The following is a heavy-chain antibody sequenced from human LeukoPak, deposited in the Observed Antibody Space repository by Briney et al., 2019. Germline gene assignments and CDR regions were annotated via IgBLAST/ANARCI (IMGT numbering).Heavy chain of an antibody. V-gene: IGHV1-2*02. J-gene: IGHJ4*02. CDR1: GYTFTGYY. Sequence: ASVKVSCKASGYTFTGYYMHWVRQAPGQGLEWMGWINPNSGGTNYAQKFQGRVTMTRDTSISTAYMELSRLRSDDTAVYYCARVKSGGNWNYFDYWGQGTLVTVSS. CDR2: INPNSGGT. D-gene: IGHD1-20*01. CDR3: ARVKSGGNWNYFDY.